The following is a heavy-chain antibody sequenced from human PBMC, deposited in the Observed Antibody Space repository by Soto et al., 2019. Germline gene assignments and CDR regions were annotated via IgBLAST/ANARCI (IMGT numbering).Heavy chain of an antibody. J-gene: IGHJ6*03. CDR1: GGSISSYY. V-gene: IGHV4-59*01. D-gene: IGHD1-1*01. Sequence: SETLSLTCTVSGGSISSYYWSWIRQPPGKGLEWIGYIYYSGSTKYNPSLKSRVTISVDTSKNHFSVKLSSVTAADTAVYYCAGGSYYYYMDVGGKGTRDTVSS. CDR3: AGGSYYYYMDV. CDR2: IYYSGST.